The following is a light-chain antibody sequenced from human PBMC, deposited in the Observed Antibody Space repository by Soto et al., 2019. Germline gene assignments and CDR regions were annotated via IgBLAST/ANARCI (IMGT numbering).Light chain of an antibody. CDR3: LSITSSHIYV. J-gene: IGLJ1*01. V-gene: IGLV2-14*03. CDR1: ASDVGGYNS. CDR2: EIT. Sequence: QSALTQPASVSGSPGQSITISCTGTASDVGGYNSVSWYQQHPGKAPKLMIYEITDRPSGVSNRFSGSKSGNTASLTISGLQAEDEADYYCLSITSSHIYVFGTGTRVTVL.